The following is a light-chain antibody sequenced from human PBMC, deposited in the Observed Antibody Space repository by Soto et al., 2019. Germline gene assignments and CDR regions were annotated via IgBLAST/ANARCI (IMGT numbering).Light chain of an antibody. V-gene: IGLV2-23*03. Sequence: QSVLTHPASVSGSPGQSITISCTGTSSDVGSYNLVSWYQQHPGKAPKLMIYEGSKRPSGVSNRSSGSKSGNTASLTISGLQAEDEADYYCYSYAGSSTFFYVLGTGTKVTVL. CDR1: SSDVGSYNL. J-gene: IGLJ1*01. CDR2: EGS. CDR3: YSYAGSSTFFYV.